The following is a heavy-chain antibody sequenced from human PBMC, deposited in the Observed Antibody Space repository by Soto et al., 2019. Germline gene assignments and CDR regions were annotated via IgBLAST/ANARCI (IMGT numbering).Heavy chain of an antibody. CDR2: INSDGSST. CDR3: ARGDDYYDSSGYYAFDY. D-gene: IGHD3-22*01. CDR1: GFTFSSYW. Sequence: GGSLRLSCAASGFTFSSYWMHWVRQAPGKGLVWVSRINSDGSSTSYADSVKGRFTISRDNAKNTLYLQMNSLRAEDTAVYYCARGDDYYDSSGYYAFDYWGQGTLVTVSS. J-gene: IGHJ4*02. V-gene: IGHV3-74*01.